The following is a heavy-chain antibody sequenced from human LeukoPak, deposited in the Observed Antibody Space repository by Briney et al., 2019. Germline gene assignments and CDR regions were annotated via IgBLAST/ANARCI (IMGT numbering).Heavy chain of an antibody. CDR1: GFTFGSYA. J-gene: IGHJ6*03. CDR3: AREADYYDSSGYYLYYYYMDV. CDR2: INWNGGST. Sequence: PGGSLRLSCAASGFTFGSYAMSWVRHAPGKGLEWVSGINWNGGSTGYADSVKGRFTISRDNAKNYLYLQMNSLRAEDTALYYCAREADYYDSSGYYLYYYYMDVWGKGTTVTVSS. D-gene: IGHD3-22*01. V-gene: IGHV3-20*04.